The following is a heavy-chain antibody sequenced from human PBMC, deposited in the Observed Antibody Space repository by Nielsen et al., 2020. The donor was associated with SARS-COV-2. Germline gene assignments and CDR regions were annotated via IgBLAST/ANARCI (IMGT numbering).Heavy chain of an antibody. CDR1: GGSISSNTHY. Sequence: SETLSLTCTVSGGSISSNTHYWDWIRQPPGKGLEWLGSVHYSENTYYNPSLKSRVTISVDTPKNQVSLKLSSVTAADTAVYYCARRLAYSSSSGDLDSWGQGTLVTVSS. D-gene: IGHD6-6*01. V-gene: IGHV4-39*01. J-gene: IGHJ4*02. CDR2: VHYSENT. CDR3: ARRLAYSSSSGDLDS.